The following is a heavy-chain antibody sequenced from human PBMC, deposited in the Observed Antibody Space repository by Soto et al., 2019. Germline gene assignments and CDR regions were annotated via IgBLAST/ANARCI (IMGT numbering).Heavy chain of an antibody. D-gene: IGHD3-3*01. CDR1: GGSISSYF. V-gene: IGHV4-59*03. Sequence: QVQLQQSGPGLVKPSETLSLTCSVSGGSISSYFKNWIRQAPWKGLDWIGCIYDSGDANYNPSLKSRVTLALATSKNQFSLKLTSVTAADTVVYYCVSSRTAVFGDALDIWALGTMVTVSS. CDR3: VSSRTAVFGDALDI. J-gene: IGHJ3*02. CDR2: IYDSGDA.